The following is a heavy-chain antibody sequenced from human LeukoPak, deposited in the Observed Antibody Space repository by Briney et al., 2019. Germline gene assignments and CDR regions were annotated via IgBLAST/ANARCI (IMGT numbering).Heavy chain of an antibody. CDR1: GGTFSSYA. V-gene: IGHV1-69*06. CDR2: IIPTFGTA. Sequence: SVKVSCKASGGTFSSYAISWVRQAPGQGLEWMGGIIPTFGTANYAQKFQGRVTITADKSTSTAYMELSSLRSEDTAVYYCARPGGVWFGESWDNWFDPWGQGTLVTVSS. D-gene: IGHD3-10*01. CDR3: ARPGGVWFGESWDNWFDP. J-gene: IGHJ5*02.